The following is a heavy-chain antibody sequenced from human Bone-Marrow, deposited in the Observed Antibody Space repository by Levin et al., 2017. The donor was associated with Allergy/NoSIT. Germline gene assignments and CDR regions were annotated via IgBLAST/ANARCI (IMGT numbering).Heavy chain of an antibody. D-gene: IGHD2-2*01. CDR2: IYTSGST. V-gene: IGHV4-61*02. J-gene: IGHJ6*03. CDR3: ARGDCSSTSCPPFYYYDYMDV. CDR1: GGSISSGSYY. Sequence: SCTVSGGSISSGSYYWSWIRQPAGKGLEWIGRIYTSGSTNYNPSLKSRVTISVDTSKNQFSLKLSSVTAADTAVYYCARGDCSSTSCPPFYYYDYMDVWGKGTTVTVSS.